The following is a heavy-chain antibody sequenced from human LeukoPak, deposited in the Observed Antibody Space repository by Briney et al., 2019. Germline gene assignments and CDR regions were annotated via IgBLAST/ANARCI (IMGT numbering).Heavy chain of an antibody. CDR3: AKESEELAGPNYFDY. J-gene: IGHJ4*02. Sequence: ASVKVSCKASGYTFTSYAMSWVRQAPGKGLEWVSAISGSGGSTYYADSVKGRFTISRDNSKNTLYLQMNSLRAEDTAVYYCAKESEELAGPNYFDYWGQGTLVTVSS. D-gene: IGHD5-24*01. CDR2: ISGSGGST. V-gene: IGHV3-23*01. CDR1: GYTFTSYA.